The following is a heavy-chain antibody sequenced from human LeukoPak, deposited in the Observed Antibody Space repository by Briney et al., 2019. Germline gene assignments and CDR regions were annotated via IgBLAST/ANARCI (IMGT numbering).Heavy chain of an antibody. CDR3: ARDPTSGWPLYYYYGMDV. CDR2: INTNTGNP. J-gene: IGHJ6*02. CDR1: GYTFTSA. V-gene: IGHV7-4-1*02. D-gene: IGHD6-19*01. Sequence: GALVKVSCKASGYTFTSAMNWVRQAPGQGLEWMGWINTNTGNPTYAQGFTGRFVFSLDTSVSTAYLQISSLKAEDTAVYYCARDPTSGWPLYYYYGMDVWGQGTTATVSS.